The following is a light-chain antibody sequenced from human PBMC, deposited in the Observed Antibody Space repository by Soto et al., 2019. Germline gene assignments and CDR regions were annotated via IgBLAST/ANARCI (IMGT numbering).Light chain of an antibody. CDR2: DVS. CDR1: SSDVGGYNY. J-gene: IGLJ1*01. CDR3: SSHTSSSTLYV. V-gene: IGLV2-14*01. Sequence: QSALTQPASVSGSPGQSITISCTGTSSDVGGYNYVSWYQQHPGKAPKLMIYDVSNRPSGVSNRFCGSKSGNTASLTISGLQAEDEADYYCSSHTSSSTLYVFGTGTKLTVL.